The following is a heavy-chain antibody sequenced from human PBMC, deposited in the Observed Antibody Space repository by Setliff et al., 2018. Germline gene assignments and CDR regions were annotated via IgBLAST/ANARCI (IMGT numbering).Heavy chain of an antibody. CDR1: GYTFTVYY. D-gene: IGHD3-22*01. J-gene: IGHJ4*02. V-gene: IGHV1-2*02. CDR2: INPNSGGT. Sequence: GASVKVSCKASGYTFTVYYMHWVRQAPGQGLEWMGWINPNSGGTNYAQKFQGRVTMTRDTSISTAYMELSRLRSDDTAVYYCVRDLLHYYDRTGCDYWGQGTLVTVS. CDR3: VRDLLHYYDRTGCDY.